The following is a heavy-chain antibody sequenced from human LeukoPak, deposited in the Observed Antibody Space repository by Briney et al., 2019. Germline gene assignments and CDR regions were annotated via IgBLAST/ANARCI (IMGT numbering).Heavy chain of an antibody. J-gene: IGHJ4*02. D-gene: IGHD6-19*01. CDR1: GFTFSSYA. Sequence: GGSPRLSCAASGFTFSSYAMSWVRQAPGKGLEWVSAISGSGVSTYYADSVEGRFTISRDNSKNTLYLQMNSLRAEDTAVYYCAKSLLDWWSSGSDWGQGTLVTVSS. CDR3: AKSLLDWWSSGSD. V-gene: IGHV3-23*01. CDR2: ISGSGVST.